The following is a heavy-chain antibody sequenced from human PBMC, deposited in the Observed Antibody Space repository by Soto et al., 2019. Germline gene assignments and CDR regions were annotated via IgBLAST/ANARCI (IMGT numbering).Heavy chain of an antibody. V-gene: IGHV3-15*01. Sequence: EVQLLESGGGLVQPGGSLRLSCAASGFTFSDAWVHWVRQAPGKGLEWVGLIKSKADCGTTDLAAPVQGIFTISRDKSKSTLSLQMSSLKTKDTAIYYCATGRVYDYISAKYRYAFDIWGPGTEVTVSS. CDR2: IKSKADCGTT. CDR3: ATGRVYDYISAKYRYAFDI. CDR1: GFTFSDAW. D-gene: IGHD3-16*01. J-gene: IGHJ3*02.